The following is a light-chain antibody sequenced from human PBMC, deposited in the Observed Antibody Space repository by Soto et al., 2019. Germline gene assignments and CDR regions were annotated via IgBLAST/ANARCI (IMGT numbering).Light chain of an antibody. CDR2: GAS. CDR3: QQYGSSPPLN. V-gene: IGKV3-20*01. J-gene: IGKJ4*01. Sequence: EIVLMQSPGTLSLSPGERATLSCRASQSVSNNYVAWYQQKPGQAPRLLIAGASSRATGIPDRFSGSGSGTDFTLTISRLEPEDFAVYYCQQYGSSPPLNFGGGTKVEIK. CDR1: QSVSNNY.